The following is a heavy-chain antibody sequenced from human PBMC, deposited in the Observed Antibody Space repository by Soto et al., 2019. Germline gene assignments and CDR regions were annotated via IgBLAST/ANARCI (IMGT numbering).Heavy chain of an antibody. CDR3: ARADKYYYYYGMDV. J-gene: IGHJ6*02. Sequence: TLSLTCAISGDIFSSNSAAWNWIRQSPSRGLEWLGRTYYRSKWYNDYAVSVKSRITINPDTSKNQFSLQLNSVTPEDTAVYYCARADKYYYYYGMDVWGQGTTVTVSS. CDR1: GDIFSSNSAA. CDR2: TYYRSKWYN. V-gene: IGHV6-1*01.